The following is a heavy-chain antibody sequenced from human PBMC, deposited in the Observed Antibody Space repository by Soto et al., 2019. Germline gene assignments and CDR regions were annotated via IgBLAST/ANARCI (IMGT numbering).Heavy chain of an antibody. D-gene: IGHD2-15*01. CDR1: GGSISGDYY. Sequence: LSLTCSVSGGSISGDYYWSWIRQSPEKGLEWIGYIYYSGSSYSNPALQSRLSMSLDTSKNQFSLKLRSVTAADAAVYYCARGGARWTGYFDSWGQGALVTVSS. CDR3: ARGGARWTGYFDS. J-gene: IGHJ4*02. V-gene: IGHV4-30-4*08. CDR2: IYYSGSS.